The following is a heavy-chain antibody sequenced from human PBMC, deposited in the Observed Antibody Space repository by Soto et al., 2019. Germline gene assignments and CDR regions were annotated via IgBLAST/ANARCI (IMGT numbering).Heavy chain of an antibody. CDR1: GFTFSSYD. Sequence: GGSLRLSCAASGFTFSSYDMHWVRQATGKGLEWVSAIGTAGDTYYPGSVKGRFTISRENAKNSLYLQMNSLRAGDTAVYYCARGLSCSSTSCYGFDYWGQGTLVTVSS. D-gene: IGHD2-2*01. CDR2: IGTAGDT. CDR3: ARGLSCSSTSCYGFDY. J-gene: IGHJ4*02. V-gene: IGHV3-13*01.